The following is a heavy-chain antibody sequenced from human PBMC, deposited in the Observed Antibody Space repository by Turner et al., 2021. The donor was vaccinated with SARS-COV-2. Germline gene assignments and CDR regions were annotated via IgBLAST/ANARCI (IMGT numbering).Heavy chain of an antibody. CDR1: GYTFTSYD. CDR2: MSPNSGNT. CDR3: ARGMFRFGGVIVRPFDY. Sequence: QVQLVQSGAEVKKPGASGKVPCKASGYTFTSYDINWVRQATGHGLEWMGWMSPNSGNTGYAQKFQGRVTMTRNTSISTAYMELSSLRSEDTAVYYCARGMFRFGGVIVRPFDYWGQGTLVTVSS. D-gene: IGHD3-16*02. J-gene: IGHJ4*02. V-gene: IGHV1-8*01.